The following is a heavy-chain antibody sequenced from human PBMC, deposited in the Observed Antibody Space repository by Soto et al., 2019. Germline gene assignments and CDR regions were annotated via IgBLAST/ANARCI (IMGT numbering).Heavy chain of an antibody. CDR2: ISAYNGNT. V-gene: IGHV1-18*01. CDR1: GYTFTSYG. J-gene: IGHJ4*02. CDR3: ARAYCSGGSCYFPADY. D-gene: IGHD2-15*01. Sequence: QVKLVQSGAEVKKPGASVKVSCKASGYTFTSYGISWVRQAPGQGLEWMGWISAYNGNTNYAQKLQGRVTMTTDTSTSTAYMELRSLRSDDTAVYYCARAYCSGGSCYFPADYWGQGTLVTVSS.